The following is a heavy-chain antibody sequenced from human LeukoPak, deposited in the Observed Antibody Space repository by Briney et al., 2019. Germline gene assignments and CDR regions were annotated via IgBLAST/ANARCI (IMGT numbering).Heavy chain of an antibody. CDR3: ARGKSSSWYYFDY. V-gene: IGHV3-53*01. Sequence: PSETLSLTCAVYGGSFSGYYWSWVRQAPGKGLEWVSVIYSGSTYYADSVKGRFTISRDNSKNTLYLQMNSLRAEDTAVYYCARGKSSSWYYFDYWGQGTLVTVSS. J-gene: IGHJ4*02. D-gene: IGHD6-13*01. CDR2: IYSGST. CDR1: GGSFSGYY.